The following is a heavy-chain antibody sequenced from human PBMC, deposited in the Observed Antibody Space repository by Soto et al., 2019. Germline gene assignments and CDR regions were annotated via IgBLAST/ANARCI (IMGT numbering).Heavy chain of an antibody. D-gene: IGHD6-19*01. CDR3: ARSVEGHFDY. V-gene: IGHV3-48*02. CDR2: ITSDTKTI. Sequence: EVQLVESGGTLVQPGGSLRLSCAASGFRFSIYSMNWVRQAPGKGLEWSAYITSDTKTIKYADSVKGRFTISRDNDKNLVYLHMNSLRDEDTAVYYCARSVEGHFDYWGQGTVVTVSA. CDR1: GFRFSIYS. J-gene: IGHJ4*02.